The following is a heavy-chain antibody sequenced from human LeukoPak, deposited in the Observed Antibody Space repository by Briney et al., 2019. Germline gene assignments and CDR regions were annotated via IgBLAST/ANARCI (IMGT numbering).Heavy chain of an antibody. CDR3: ARDKGSTVTTTDYYYYMDV. D-gene: IGHD4-17*01. CDR1: GGTFSSYA. V-gene: IGHV1-69*05. CDR2: IIPIFGTA. Sequence: GSSVKVSCKASGGTFSSYAISWVRQAPGQGLECMGGIIPIFGTANYAQKFQGRVTITTDESTSTAYMELSSLRSEDTAVYYCARDKGSTVTTTDYYYYMDVWGKGTTVTVSS. J-gene: IGHJ6*03.